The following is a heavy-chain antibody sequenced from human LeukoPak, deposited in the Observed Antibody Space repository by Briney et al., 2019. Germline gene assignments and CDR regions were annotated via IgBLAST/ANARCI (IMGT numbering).Heavy chain of an antibody. V-gene: IGHV4-59*01. CDR1: GGSISSYY. D-gene: IGHD2-2*01. CDR2: IYYSGST. CDR3: ARGGGLLSYYYYMDV. Sequence: SETLSLTCTVSGGSISSYYWSWIRQPPGKGLEWIGYIYYSGSTNYNPSLKSRVTISVDTSKNQFSLKLSSVTAADTAVYYCARGGGLLSYYYYMDVWGKGTMVTVSS. J-gene: IGHJ6*03.